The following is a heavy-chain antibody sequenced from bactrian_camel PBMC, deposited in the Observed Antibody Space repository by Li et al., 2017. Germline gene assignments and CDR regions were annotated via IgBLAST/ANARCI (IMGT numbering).Heavy chain of an antibody. J-gene: IGHJ4*01. Sequence: HVQLVESGGGTVQAGGSLRLSCTASGHTYTVLLMAWFRQAPGKEREGVAAIYTGGDDTYYADSVKGRFTISHDNAVNTMYLQMNNLKPEDTAMYYCAASKPPCYYSETLAAQADDFNHWGQGTQVTVS. CDR1: GHTYTVLL. V-gene: IGHV3S1*01. D-gene: IGHD2*01. CDR3: AASKPPCYYSETLAAQADDFNH. CDR2: IYTGGDDT.